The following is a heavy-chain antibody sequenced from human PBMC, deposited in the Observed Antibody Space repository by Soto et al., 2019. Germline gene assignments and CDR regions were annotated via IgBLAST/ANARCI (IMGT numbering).Heavy chain of an antibody. J-gene: IGHJ4*02. CDR3: AGAVPTYYYHSSGYYYYFNY. CDR1: GFTFSSYS. Sequence: EVQLVESGGGLVQPGGYLRLSCAASGFTFSSYSMNWVRQAPGKGLEWVSYISSSSSTIYYADSVKGRFTISRDNAKNSLYLLMNSLRDEDTAVYYYAGAVPTYYYHSSGYYYYFNYWGQGTLVTVSS. D-gene: IGHD3-22*01. CDR2: ISSSSSTI. V-gene: IGHV3-48*02.